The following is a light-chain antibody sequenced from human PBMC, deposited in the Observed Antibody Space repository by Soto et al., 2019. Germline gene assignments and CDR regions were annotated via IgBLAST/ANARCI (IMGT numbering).Light chain of an antibody. CDR1: QSVNNH. CDR3: QQSDIAPYT. Sequence: DIELTQSLSSLSASIGDRVTISCRASQSVNNHLNWYQQKPGQAPTLLVYAASSLESGVPSRFSGSGSGTDFTLTISTLQPEDIATYYCQQSDIAPYTFGQGTKLEIK. CDR2: AAS. V-gene: IGKV1-39*01. J-gene: IGKJ2*01.